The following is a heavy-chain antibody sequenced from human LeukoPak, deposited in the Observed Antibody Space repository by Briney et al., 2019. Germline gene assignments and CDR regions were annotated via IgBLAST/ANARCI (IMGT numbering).Heavy chain of an antibody. J-gene: IGHJ5*02. D-gene: IGHD1-26*01. CDR1: GFTLDDYA. Sequence: GRSLRLSCVTSGFTLDDYALHWVRQAPGKGLDWISLISGDGKSTYYADSVKGRFTISRDNSKNSLYLQMSSLRADDTALYYCAKGVRSGTYYNCFDPWGQGTLVTVSS. V-gene: IGHV3-43*02. CDR2: ISGDGKST. CDR3: AKGVRSGTYYNCFDP.